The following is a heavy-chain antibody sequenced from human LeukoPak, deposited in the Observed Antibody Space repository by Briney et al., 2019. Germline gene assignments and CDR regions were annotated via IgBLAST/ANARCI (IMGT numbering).Heavy chain of an antibody. CDR2: IWYDGSNK. V-gene: IGHV3-33*06. J-gene: IGHJ4*02. CDR3: AKDKQQLANFDY. CDR1: GFTFSSYA. Sequence: GGSLRLSCAASGFTFSSYAMHWVRQAPGKGLEWVAVIWYDGSNKYYADSVKGRFTISRDNSENTLYLQMNSLRAEDTAIYYCAKDKQQLANFDYWGQGTLVTVSS. D-gene: IGHD6-13*01.